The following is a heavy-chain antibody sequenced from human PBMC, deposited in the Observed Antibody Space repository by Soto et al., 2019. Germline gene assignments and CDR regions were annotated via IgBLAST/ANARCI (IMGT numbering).Heavy chain of an antibody. CDR1: GYSFTSYW. D-gene: IGHD1-26*01. CDR3: ARPSVSYNFFDY. J-gene: IGHJ4*02. Sequence: GESLKISCKGSGYSFTSYWIGWVRQVPGKGLEWMGIIYPGDSDTRYSPSFQCQLTLSADKSISTAYLQWSSLKASDTAMYYCARPSVSYNFFDYWGQGTLVTVSS. V-gene: IGHV5-51*01. CDR2: IYPGDSDT.